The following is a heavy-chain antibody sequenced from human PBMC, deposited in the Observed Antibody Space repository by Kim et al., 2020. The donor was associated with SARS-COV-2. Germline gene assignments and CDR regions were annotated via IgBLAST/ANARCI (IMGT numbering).Heavy chain of an antibody. D-gene: IGHD3-9*01. CDR2: IKQDGSEK. CDR1: GFTFSSYW. CDR3: AREGDILTRPDDFDY. V-gene: IGHV3-7*03. Sequence: GGSLRLSCAASGFTFSSYWMSWVRQAPGKGLEWVANIKQDGSEKYYVDSVKGRFTISRDNAKNSLYLQMNSLRAEDTAVYYCAREGDILTRPDDFDYWGQGTLVTVSS. J-gene: IGHJ4*02.